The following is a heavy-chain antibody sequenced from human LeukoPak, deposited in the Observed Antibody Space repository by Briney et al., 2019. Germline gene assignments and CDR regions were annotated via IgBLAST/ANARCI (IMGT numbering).Heavy chain of an antibody. CDR2: IYTSGST. Sequence: SETLSLTCTFSGGSISSYYWSWIRQPAGKGLEWIGRIYTSGSTNYNPSLKSRVTMSVDTSKNQFSLKLSSVTAADTAVYYCARDFAPMVVTIGHTKYNWFDPWGQGTLVTVSS. CDR1: GGSISSYY. V-gene: IGHV4-4*07. J-gene: IGHJ5*02. D-gene: IGHD4/OR15-4a*01. CDR3: ARDFAPMVVTIGHTKYNWFDP.